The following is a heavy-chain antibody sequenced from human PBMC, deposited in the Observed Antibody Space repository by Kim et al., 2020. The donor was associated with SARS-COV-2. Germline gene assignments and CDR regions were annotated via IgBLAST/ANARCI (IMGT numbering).Heavy chain of an antibody. Sequence: IDEAEPVKGRFTISRAESENTLYLQMNSLKTEDTAVYYWTRGVGKTDFDYWGQGTLVTVSS. J-gene: IGHJ4*02. D-gene: IGHD3-10*01. CDR2: I. CDR3: TRGVGKTDFDY. V-gene: IGHV3-15*01.